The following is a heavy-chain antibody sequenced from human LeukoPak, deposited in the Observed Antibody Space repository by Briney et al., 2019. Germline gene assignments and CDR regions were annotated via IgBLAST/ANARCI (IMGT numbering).Heavy chain of an antibody. CDR1: GFTLSSYS. D-gene: IGHD3-10*01. CDR3: ARDYGYAFDI. Sequence: PGGSLRLSCAASGFTLSSYSMNWVRQAPGKGLEWVSYIRSSPSAISYVDSVRGRFTISRDDAKNSLYLQMNSLRDEDTAVYYCARDYGYAFDIWGQGTMVTVSS. CDR2: IRSSPSAI. V-gene: IGHV3-48*02. J-gene: IGHJ3*02.